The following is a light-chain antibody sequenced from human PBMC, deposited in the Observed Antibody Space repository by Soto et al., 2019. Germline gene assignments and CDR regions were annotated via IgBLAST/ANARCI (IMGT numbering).Light chain of an antibody. V-gene: IGLV2-14*01. CDR1: SSDVGGYIY. CDR3: SSYTSSNIVV. J-gene: IGLJ2*01. Sequence: QSALTQPPSASGSPGQSVTISCTGTSSDVGGYIYVSWYQHHPGKAPKLMIFAVTNRPSGVSNRFSGSRSANTAALTISGLQAEDEADYYCSSYTSSNIVVFGGGTKLTVL. CDR2: AVT.